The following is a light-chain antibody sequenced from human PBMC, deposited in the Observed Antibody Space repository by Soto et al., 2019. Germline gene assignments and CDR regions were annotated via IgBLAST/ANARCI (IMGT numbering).Light chain of an antibody. CDR1: SGHSSYV. V-gene: IGLV4-69*01. J-gene: IGLJ2*01. Sequence: QPVLTQSPSASASLGASVKLTCTLTSGHSSYVIAWHQQQPEKGPRYLMKVDSHDSHSKGDGIPDRFSGSSSGAERYLTISSLQSEDEADYYCQTWGTGIVVFGGGTKLTVL. CDR3: QTWGTGIVV. CDR2: VDSHDSH.